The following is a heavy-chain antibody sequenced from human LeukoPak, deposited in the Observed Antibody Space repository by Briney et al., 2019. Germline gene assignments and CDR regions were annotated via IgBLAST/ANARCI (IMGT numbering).Heavy chain of an antibody. CDR3: AKERPPWQWLVPHAIIDAFDI. V-gene: IGHV3-30*18. Sequence: GRSLRLSCAASGFTFSSYGMHWVRQAPGKGLEWVAVISYDGSNKYYAYSVQGRFNISRENSKNTLYLQMNSLRAEDTAVYYCAKERPPWQWLVPHAIIDAFDIWGQGTMVTVSS. J-gene: IGHJ3*02. CDR2: ISYDGSNK. D-gene: IGHD6-19*01. CDR1: GFTFSSYG.